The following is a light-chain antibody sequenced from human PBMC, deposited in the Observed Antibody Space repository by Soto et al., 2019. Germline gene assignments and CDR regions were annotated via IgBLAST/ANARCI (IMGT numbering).Light chain of an antibody. CDR3: SHYVYSSYT. CDR1: QSIGSSY. J-gene: IGKJ2*01. Sequence: EIVLTQSPGTLSLSPGERATLSCRASQSIGSSYLAWYQQKPRQAPRLLIYGASSRATDIPDRFSVSGSLTDFTLTISRLDPEDFAVDYCSHYVYSSYTCGQGTKMEIK. V-gene: IGKV3-20*01. CDR2: GAS.